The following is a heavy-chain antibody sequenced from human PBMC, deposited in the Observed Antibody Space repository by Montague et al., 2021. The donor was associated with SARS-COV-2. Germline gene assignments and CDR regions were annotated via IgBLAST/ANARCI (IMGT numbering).Heavy chain of an antibody. J-gene: IGHJ4*02. CDR2: RGDP. V-gene: IGHV4-39*01. CDR3: AKPLDTGNYYY. D-gene: IGHD1-1*01. Sequence: RGDPYYNPSLQSRPTISVDTSQNQFSLNLSSVTAADTAVYYCAKPLDTGNYYYWGQGTLGTVAS.